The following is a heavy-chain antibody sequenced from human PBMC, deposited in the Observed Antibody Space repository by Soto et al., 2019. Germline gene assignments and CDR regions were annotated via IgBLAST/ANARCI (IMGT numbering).Heavy chain of an antibody. CDR1: GGSISSSSYY. CDR2: IYYSGST. D-gene: IGHD3-3*01. J-gene: IGHJ4*02. Sequence: QLQLQESGPGLVKPSETLSLTCTVSGGSISSSSYYWGWIRQPPGKGLEWIGSIYYSGSTYYNPSLKSRVTISVDTSKIQFSLKLSSVTAADTAVYYCARQGTDYYDFWSGPSHFDYWGQGTLVTVSS. CDR3: ARQGTDYYDFWSGPSHFDY. V-gene: IGHV4-39*01.